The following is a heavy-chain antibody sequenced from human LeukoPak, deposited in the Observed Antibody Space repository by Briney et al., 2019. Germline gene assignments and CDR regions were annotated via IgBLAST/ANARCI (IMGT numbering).Heavy chain of an antibody. CDR1: GYTFTRHA. V-gene: IGHV1-3*03. CDR2: INSGNGDT. CDR3: ARGTSGYVQNFDS. Sequence: ASVKVSCKASGYTFTRHAIQWVRQAPGQRFEWIGWINSGNGDTKYSEKLQGRVTITRDTSASTVYMELSRLRSEDMALYYCARGTSGYVQNFDSWGQGTLVTVSS. D-gene: IGHD5-12*01. J-gene: IGHJ4*02.